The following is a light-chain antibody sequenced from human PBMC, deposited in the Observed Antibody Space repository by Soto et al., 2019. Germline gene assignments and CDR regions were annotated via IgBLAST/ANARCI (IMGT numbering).Light chain of an antibody. CDR1: QSVSSTF. Sequence: IVLTQSPGTLSLPPGERATLSCRASQSVSSTFLAWYQQKPGQAPRLLIYGPSTRANGVPDRFIGSGSGTDFTLTISRLEPEDFAVYYCQQYGRSLYTFGPGTRLEIK. J-gene: IGKJ5*01. CDR2: GPS. V-gene: IGKV3-20*01. CDR3: QQYGRSLYT.